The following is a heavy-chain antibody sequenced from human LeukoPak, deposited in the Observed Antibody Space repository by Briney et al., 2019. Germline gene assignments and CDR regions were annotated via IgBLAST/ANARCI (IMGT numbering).Heavy chain of an antibody. V-gene: IGHV1-2*02. CDR1: GYTFTGYY. D-gene: IGHD6-19*01. CDR2: INPNSGGT. CDR3: ATDGAVAGTAYPEY. J-gene: IGHJ4*02. Sequence: GASVKVSFTASGYTFTGYYIHWVRQAPGQGLEWMGWINPNSGGTKYAQKFQGRVTMTRDTSISTAYMELSSLTSDDTALYYCATDGAVAGTAYPEYWGQGTLVTVSS.